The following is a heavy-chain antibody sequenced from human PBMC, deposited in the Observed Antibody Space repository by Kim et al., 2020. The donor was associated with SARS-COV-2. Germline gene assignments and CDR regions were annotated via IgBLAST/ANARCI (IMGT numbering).Heavy chain of an antibody. J-gene: IGHJ6*02. Sequence: ASVKVSCKASGYTFTSYAMNWVRQAPGQGLEWMGWINTNTGNPTYAQGFTGRFVFSLDTSVSTAYLQISSLKAEDTAVYYCARYIVVVPAATYYYYGMDVWGQGTTVTVSS. V-gene: IGHV7-4-1*02. CDR3: ARYIVVVPAATYYYYGMDV. D-gene: IGHD2-2*01. CDR1: GYTFTSYA. CDR2: INTNTGNP.